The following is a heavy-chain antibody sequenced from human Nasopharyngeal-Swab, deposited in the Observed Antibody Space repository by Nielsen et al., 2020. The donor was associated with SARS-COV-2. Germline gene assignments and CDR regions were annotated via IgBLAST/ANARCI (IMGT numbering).Heavy chain of an antibody. D-gene: IGHD3-9*01. CDR2: ISSNGGST. Sequence: GAFLKLSWAASGFTFSSYAMHWVRQAPGKGLEYVSAISSNGGSTYYADSVKGRFTISRDNSKNTLYLQMSSLRAEDTAVYYCVKADRYYDILTGYPLTDYYYYGMDVWGQGTTVTVSS. CDR1: GFTFSSYA. CDR3: VKADRYYDILTGYPLTDYYYYGMDV. V-gene: IGHV3-64D*06. J-gene: IGHJ6*02.